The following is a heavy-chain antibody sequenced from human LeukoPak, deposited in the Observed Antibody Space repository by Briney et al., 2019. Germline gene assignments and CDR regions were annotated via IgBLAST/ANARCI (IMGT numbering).Heavy chain of an antibody. CDR3: ARHRGYQLLRAFDI. CDR1: GGSISSYY. Sequence: SETLSLTCTVSGGSISSYYWSWIRQPPGKGLEWIGYIYTSGSTNYNPSLKSRVTISVDTSKNQFSLKLSSVTAADTAVNYCARHRGYQLLRAFDIWGQGTMVTVSS. CDR2: IYTSGST. J-gene: IGHJ3*02. D-gene: IGHD2-2*01. V-gene: IGHV4-4*09.